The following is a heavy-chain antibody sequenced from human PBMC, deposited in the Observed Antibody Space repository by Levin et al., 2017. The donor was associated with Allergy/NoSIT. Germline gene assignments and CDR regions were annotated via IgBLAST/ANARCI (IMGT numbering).Heavy chain of an antibody. CDR2: ISRSGETT. V-gene: IGHV3-23*01. CDR3: VKGGWLDY. J-gene: IGHJ4*02. Sequence: GGSLRLSCGASGFTFRTYEMSWVRQAPGKGLEWVSFISRSGETTHYADSVKGRFTFSRDNSKNTLYLQMNSLRADDTAVYYCVKGGWLDYWGQGTLVTVSS. CDR1: GFTFRTYE. D-gene: IGHD6-19*01.